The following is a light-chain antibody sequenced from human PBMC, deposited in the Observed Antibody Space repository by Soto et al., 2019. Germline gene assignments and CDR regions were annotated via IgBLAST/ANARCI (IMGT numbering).Light chain of an antibody. V-gene: IGLV2-14*03. CDR1: SSDVGAYNY. J-gene: IGLJ1*01. Sequence: QSVLTQPASVSGSPGQSITISCTGTSSDVGAYNYVFWYQQHPGKAPKLMIYDVSNRPSGVSNRFSGSKSGNTASLTISGLQAEDEADYYCSSYTSESTDVLGAGTKLTVL. CDR3: SSYTSESTDV. CDR2: DVS.